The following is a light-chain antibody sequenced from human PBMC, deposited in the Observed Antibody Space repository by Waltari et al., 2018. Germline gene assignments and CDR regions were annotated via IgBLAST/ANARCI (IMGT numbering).Light chain of an antibody. CDR2: DVS. Sequence: QSALPQPASVSGSPGQSITISCTGTSSDVGGYTYVSWYQQHPGKAPKLMIYDVSKRPSGVSNRFSGSKSGNTASLTISGLQAEDEADYYCSSYTSSRVFGGGTKLTVL. J-gene: IGLJ3*02. CDR1: SSDVGGYTY. V-gene: IGLV2-14*01. CDR3: SSYTSSRV.